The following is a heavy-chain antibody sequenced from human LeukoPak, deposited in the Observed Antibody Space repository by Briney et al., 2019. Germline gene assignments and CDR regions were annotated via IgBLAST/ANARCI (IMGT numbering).Heavy chain of an antibody. CDR2: ISGSGGST. D-gene: IGHD1-26*01. CDR3: ASSTYSGSHWDAFDI. J-gene: IGHJ3*02. Sequence: GGSLRLSCAASGFTFSSYAMSWVRQAPGKGLEWVSAISGSGGSTYYADSVKGRFTISRDNAKNTLYLQMNSLRAEDTAVYYCASSTYSGSHWDAFDIWGQGRMVTVSS. V-gene: IGHV3-23*01. CDR1: GFTFSSYA.